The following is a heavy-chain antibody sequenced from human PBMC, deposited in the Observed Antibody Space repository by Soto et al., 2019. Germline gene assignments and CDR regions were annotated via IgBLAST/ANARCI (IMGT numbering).Heavy chain of an antibody. CDR2: ISAYNGNT. D-gene: IGHD3-16*01. Sequence: QVQLVQSGAEVKKPGASVKVSCKASGYTFTSYGISWVRQAPGQGLEWMGWISAYNGNTNYAQKLQGRVTMTTDTSTSTAYMEMRSLRSDDTAVYYCAREIMITFGGVSTGYDYWGQGTLVTVSS. J-gene: IGHJ4*02. CDR3: AREIMITFGGVSTGYDY. CDR1: GYTFTSYG. V-gene: IGHV1-18*01.